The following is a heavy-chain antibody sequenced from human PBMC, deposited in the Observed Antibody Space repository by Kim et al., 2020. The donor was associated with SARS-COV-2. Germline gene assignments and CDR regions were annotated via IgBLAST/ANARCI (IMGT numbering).Heavy chain of an antibody. CDR1: GFIFSNYG. D-gene: IGHD6-19*01. CDR3: AKVGTSGWSSKDYNWFDP. J-gene: IGHJ5*02. Sequence: GGSLRLSCAVSGFIFSNYGMHWVRQAPGKGLEWVAVISYDGSNKYYADSVKGRFTISRDNSKNTLYLQMNSLRAEDTAVYYCAKVGTSGWSSKDYNWFDPWGQGTLVTVSS. V-gene: IGHV3-30*18. CDR2: ISYDGSNK.